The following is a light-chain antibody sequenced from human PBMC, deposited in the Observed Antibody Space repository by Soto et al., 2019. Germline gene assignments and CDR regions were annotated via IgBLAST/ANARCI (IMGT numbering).Light chain of an antibody. CDR2: DAS. V-gene: IGKV3-11*01. CDR3: QQRSDWLLS. J-gene: IGKJ4*01. CDR1: QSVSNY. Sequence: EIVLTQSPATLSLSPGERATLSCRASQSVSNYLAWYQHKPGQAPRLLIYDASNRATGIPARFSGSGSGTHFTLTISSLVPEDFAVYYCQQRSDWLLSFGGGNKVEIK.